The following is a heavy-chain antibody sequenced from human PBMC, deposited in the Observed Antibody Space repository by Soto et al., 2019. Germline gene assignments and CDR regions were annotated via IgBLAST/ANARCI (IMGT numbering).Heavy chain of an antibody. CDR2: IWYDGSNK. CDR3: ARRTAVAAKRVYYYYGMDV. CDR1: GFTFSSYG. Sequence: LRLSCAASGFTFSSYGMHWVRQAPGKGLEWVAVIWYDGSNKYYADSVKSRFTISRDNSKNTLYLQMNSLRAEDTAVYYCARRTAVAAKRVYYYYGMDVWGQGTTVTVSS. V-gene: IGHV3-33*01. D-gene: IGHD6-19*01. J-gene: IGHJ6*02.